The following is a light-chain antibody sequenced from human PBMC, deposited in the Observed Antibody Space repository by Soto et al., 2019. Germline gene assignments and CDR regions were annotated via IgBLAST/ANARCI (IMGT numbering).Light chain of an antibody. CDR2: ATS. CDR1: QSVSSRD. CDR3: QQYDNSPAYT. Sequence: EIVLTHSPGTLSLSPGERATLSCRASQSVSSRDLAWYQQKPGQAPRLLIYATSSRAAGIPDRFSGSGSGADFALTIGRLEPEDFAVYYCQQYDNSPAYTLGHRTQVDIK. V-gene: IGKV3-20*01. J-gene: IGKJ2*01.